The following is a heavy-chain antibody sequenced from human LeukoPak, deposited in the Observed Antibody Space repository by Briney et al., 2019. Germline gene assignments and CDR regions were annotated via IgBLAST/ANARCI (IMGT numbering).Heavy chain of an antibody. Sequence: GGSLRLSCVASGFTFGDHAMHWARQAPGKGLEWVAVISYDGSNKYYADSVKGRFTISRDNSKNTLYLQMNSLRAEDTAVYYCAKDSLLYCSGGSCYSPFDYWGQGTLVTVSS. D-gene: IGHD2-15*01. CDR2: ISYDGSNK. J-gene: IGHJ4*02. CDR1: GFTFGDHA. V-gene: IGHV3-30*18. CDR3: AKDSLLYCSGGSCYSPFDY.